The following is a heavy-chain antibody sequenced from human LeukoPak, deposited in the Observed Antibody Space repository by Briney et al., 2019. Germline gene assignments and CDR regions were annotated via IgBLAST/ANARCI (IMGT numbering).Heavy chain of an antibody. V-gene: IGHV3-23*01. D-gene: IGHD4-11*01. CDR2: ISSTGGRT. J-gene: IGHJ4*02. CDR1: GFTFSSYA. Sequence: GGSLRLSCAASGFTFSSYAMSWVRQAPGKGLEWVSAISSTGGRTYYADSVKGRFTISRDNSRNTLYLQMNSLRAEDTAVYYCAKGKGVTTLNVGPYFDYWGQGALVTVSS. CDR3: AKGKGVTTLNVGPYFDY.